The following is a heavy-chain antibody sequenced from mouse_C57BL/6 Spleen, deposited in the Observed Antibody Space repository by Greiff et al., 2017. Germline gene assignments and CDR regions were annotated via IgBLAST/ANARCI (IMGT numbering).Heavy chain of an antibody. D-gene: IGHD2-3*01. CDR2: IYWDDDK. V-gene: IGHV8-12*01. CDR3: ARRVGDGYLDY. Sequence: QVTLKECGPGILQSSQTLSLTCSFSGFSLSTSGMGVSWIRQPSGKGLEWLAHIYWDDDKRYNPSLKSRLTISKDTSRNQVFLKITSVDTADTATYYCARRVGDGYLDYWGQGTTLTVSS. J-gene: IGHJ2*01. CDR1: GFSLSTSGMG.